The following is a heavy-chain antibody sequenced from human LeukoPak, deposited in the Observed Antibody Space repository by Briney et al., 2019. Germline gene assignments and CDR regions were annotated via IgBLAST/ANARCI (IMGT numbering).Heavy chain of an antibody. Sequence: GGSLRLSCAASGFTFSSYAMSWVRQAPGKGREWVSAISGSGGSTYYADSVKGRFTISRDNSKTTLFQQMNSLRAEGTVVYYGAKDSWKADRGYWGQGTLVTVSS. CDR3: AKDSWKADRGY. J-gene: IGHJ4*02. CDR2: ISGSGGST. V-gene: IGHV3-23*01. D-gene: IGHD1-1*01. CDR1: GFTFSSYA.